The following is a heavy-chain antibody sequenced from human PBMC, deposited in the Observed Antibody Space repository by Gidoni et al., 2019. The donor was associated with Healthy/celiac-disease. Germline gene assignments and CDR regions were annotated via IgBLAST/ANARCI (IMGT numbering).Heavy chain of an antibody. D-gene: IGHD3-3*01. Sequence: QVQLQESGPGLVKPSQTLSLTCTVSGGSISSGGYYWRWIRQHPGKGLEWIGYIYYSGSTYYNPSLKSRVTISVDTSKNQFSLKLSSVTAADTAVYYCARDRLGGFLEFDYWGQGTLVTVSS. V-gene: IGHV4-31*03. J-gene: IGHJ4*02. CDR2: IYYSGST. CDR1: GGSISSGGYY. CDR3: ARDRLGGFLEFDY.